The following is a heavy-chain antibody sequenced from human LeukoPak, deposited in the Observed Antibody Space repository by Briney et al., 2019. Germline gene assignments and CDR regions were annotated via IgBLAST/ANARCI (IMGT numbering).Heavy chain of an antibody. V-gene: IGHV3-43*02. CDR1: GFTFDDYA. CDR2: ISGDGVTT. D-gene: IGHD3-10*01. Sequence: GGSLRLSCAASGFTFDDYAMHWVRQAPGKGLEWVSLISGDGVTTQYGDSVKGRFTISRDNSKNSLYLQMNSLTTEDTALYYCAKDYGSGSYYDWIDPWGQGTLVTVSS. CDR3: AKDYGSGSYYDWIDP. J-gene: IGHJ5*02.